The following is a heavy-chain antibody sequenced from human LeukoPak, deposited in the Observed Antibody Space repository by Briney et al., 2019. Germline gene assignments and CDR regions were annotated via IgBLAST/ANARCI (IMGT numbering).Heavy chain of an antibody. CDR1: GGSISSYY. J-gene: IGHJ5*02. CDR3: ARELRAANWFDP. Sequence: SETLSLTCTVSGGSISSYYWSWIRQPPGKGLEWIGYIYYSGSTNYNPSLKSRVTISVDTSKNQFSLKLNSVTAADTAVYYCARELRAANWFDPWGQGTLVTVSS. V-gene: IGHV4-59*01. CDR2: IYYSGST.